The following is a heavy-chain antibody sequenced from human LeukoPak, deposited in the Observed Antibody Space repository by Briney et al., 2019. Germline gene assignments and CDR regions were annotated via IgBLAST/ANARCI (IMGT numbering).Heavy chain of an antibody. J-gene: IGHJ6*02. CDR1: GFTFSSYW. CDR3: ARDRNDPWNSRSWHYGMDV. V-gene: IGHV3-7*01. CDR2: IKQDGSET. D-gene: IGHD6-13*01. Sequence: GGSLRLSCAASGFTFSSYWMTWVCQAPGKGLEWVANIKQDGSETYYVDSVKGRFTISGDNAKNSLYLQMNSLRAEDTAVYYCARDRNDPWNSRSWHYGMDVWGQGTTVTVSS.